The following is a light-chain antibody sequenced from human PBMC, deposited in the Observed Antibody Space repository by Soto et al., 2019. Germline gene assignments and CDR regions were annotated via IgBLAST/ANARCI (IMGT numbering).Light chain of an antibody. CDR1: QSVSNNY. Sequence: EVVLTQSPGTLSLSPGERATLSCRASQSVSNNYFAWYQQKPGQAPRLLIFGSSDRATGIPDRFSGSGSGTDFXXXXXXXXXXXXAXYYCEQYGSSPPYTFGQGTKLEIK. J-gene: IGKJ2*01. CDR2: GSS. CDR3: EQYGSSPPYT. V-gene: IGKV3-20*01.